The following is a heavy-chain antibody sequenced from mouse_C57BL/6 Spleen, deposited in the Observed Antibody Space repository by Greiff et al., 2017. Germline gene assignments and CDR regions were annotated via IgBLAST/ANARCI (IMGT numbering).Heavy chain of an antibody. CDR3: ARSRGEVYYGYDTFAY. Sequence: QVQLQQPGAELVRPGSSVKLSCKASGYTFTSYWMDWVKQRPGQGLEWIGNIYPSDSETHYNQKFKDKATLTVDKSSSTAYMQLSSLTSEDSAVYYCARSRGEVYYGYDTFAYWGQGTLVTVSA. CDR1: GYTFTSYW. V-gene: IGHV1-61*01. D-gene: IGHD2-2*01. J-gene: IGHJ3*01. CDR2: IYPSDSET.